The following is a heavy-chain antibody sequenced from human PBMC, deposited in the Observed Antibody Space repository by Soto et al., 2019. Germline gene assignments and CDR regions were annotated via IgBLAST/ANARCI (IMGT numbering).Heavy chain of an antibody. V-gene: IGHV4-4*07. CDR3: ARETVSGTYRFDS. CDR2: IHDTGRN. J-gene: IGHJ4*02. CDR1: GDSLSTYY. Sequence: QVQLQESGPGLVRHSETLSLTCTVSGDSLSTYYWSWIRQPAGERLEWIGRIHDTGRNSYKPSVTSRVTMAVDTSKNHFSLRVNSVTAADTAVYYCARETVSGTYRFDSWGQGTLVTVSS. D-gene: IGHD3-16*02.